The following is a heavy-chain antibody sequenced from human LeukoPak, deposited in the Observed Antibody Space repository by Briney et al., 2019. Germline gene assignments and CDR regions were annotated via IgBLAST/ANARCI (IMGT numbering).Heavy chain of an antibody. CDR1: GFTFSSYS. CDR3: ARDQEQQWLVGDY. J-gene: IGHJ4*02. V-gene: IGHV3-21*01. CDR2: ISSSSSYI. Sequence: GGSLRLSCAASGFTFSSYSMNWVRQAPGKGLEWGSSISSSSSYIYYADSVKGRFTISRDNAKNSLYLQMNSLRAEDTAVYYCARDQEQQWLVGDYWGQGTLVTVSS. D-gene: IGHD6-19*01.